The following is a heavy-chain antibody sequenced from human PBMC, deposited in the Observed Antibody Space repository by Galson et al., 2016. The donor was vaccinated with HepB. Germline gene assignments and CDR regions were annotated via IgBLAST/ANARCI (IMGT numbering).Heavy chain of an antibody. V-gene: IGHV3-23*01. J-gene: IGHJ5*02. D-gene: IGHD6-13*01. Sequence: SLRLSCAASGFNFDYHVMSWVRQAPGRGLEWVSTISGAGIYYADSVKGRFTISRDDSKDTLYLHMNSLRDDDTAVYYCARGGGCTEDTCWYPDLWGQGTLVIVSS. CDR3: ARGGGCTEDTCWYPDL. CDR2: ISGAGI. CDR1: GFNFDYHV.